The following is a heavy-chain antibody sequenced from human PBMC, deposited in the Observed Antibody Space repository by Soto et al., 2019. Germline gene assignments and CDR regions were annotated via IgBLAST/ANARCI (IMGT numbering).Heavy chain of an antibody. Sequence: SGPTLVNPTQTLTLTCTFSGFSLSTSGVGVGWIRQPPGKALEWLALIYWDDDKRYSPSLKSRLTITKDTSKDQVVLTMTNMDPVDTATYSCAHRPLQLWSQYNGFDPWGQGTLVTVSS. CDR1: GFSLSTSGVG. CDR3: AHRPLQLWSQYNGFDP. V-gene: IGHV2-5*02. CDR2: IYWDDDK. J-gene: IGHJ5*02. D-gene: IGHD5-18*01.